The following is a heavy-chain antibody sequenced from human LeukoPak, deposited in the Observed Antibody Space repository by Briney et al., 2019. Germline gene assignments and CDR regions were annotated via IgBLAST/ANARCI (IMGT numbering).Heavy chain of an antibody. CDR2: ISSSSSYI. V-gene: IGHV3-21*01. J-gene: IGHJ4*02. D-gene: IGHD6-19*01. CDR3: ARAGYSSGWYRTKYDY. CDR1: GFTFSSYS. Sequence: GSLRLSCAAPGFTFSSYSMNWVRQAPGKGLEWVSSISSSSSYIYYADSVRGRFTISRDNAKNSLYLQMNSLRAEDTAVYYCARAGYSSGWYRTKYDYWGQGTLVTVSS.